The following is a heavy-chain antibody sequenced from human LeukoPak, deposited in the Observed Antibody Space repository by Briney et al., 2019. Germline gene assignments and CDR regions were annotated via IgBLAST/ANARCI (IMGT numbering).Heavy chain of an antibody. Sequence: GESLKISCKGSGYSFTSYWIGWVRQMPGKGLEWMGIIYPGDSDPRYSPSFQGQVTISADKSISTAYLQWSSLKASDTAMYYCARLTGGYSSGWSGGEYWGQGTLVTVSS. D-gene: IGHD6-19*01. J-gene: IGHJ4*02. V-gene: IGHV5-51*01. CDR1: GYSFTSYW. CDR3: ARLTGGYSSGWSGGEY. CDR2: IYPGDSDP.